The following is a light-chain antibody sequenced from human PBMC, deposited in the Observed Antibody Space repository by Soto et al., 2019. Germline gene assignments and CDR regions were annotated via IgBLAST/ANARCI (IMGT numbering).Light chain of an antibody. CDR1: SSNIGAGSD. J-gene: IGLJ3*02. CDR3: QAYDRGVSGWV. CDR2: ANS. Sequence: QSVLTQPPSVSGAPGQTVTISCTGTSSNIGAGSDVQWFQLLPGTAPKLLIYANSVRPSGVPDRFSGSKSGTSISLAITGLQADDEAEYFCQAYDRGVSGWVFGGGTQLTVL. V-gene: IGLV1-40*01.